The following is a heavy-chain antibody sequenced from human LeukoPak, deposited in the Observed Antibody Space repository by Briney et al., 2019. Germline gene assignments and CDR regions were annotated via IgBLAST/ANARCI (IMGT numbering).Heavy chain of an antibody. D-gene: IGHD3-16*01. CDR3: AAYRRDYLYYFDY. Sequence: TSETLSLTCTVSGGSINSYYWSWIRQPPGKGLEWIGYIYYSGSTNYNPSLKSRVTISVDTSKNQFSLKLSSVTAADTAVYYCAAYRRDYLYYFDYWGQGTLVTVSS. CDR2: IYYSGST. CDR1: GGSINSYY. V-gene: IGHV4-59*01. J-gene: IGHJ4*02.